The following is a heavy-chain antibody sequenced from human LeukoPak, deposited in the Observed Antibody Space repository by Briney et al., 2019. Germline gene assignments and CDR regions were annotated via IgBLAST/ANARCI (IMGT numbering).Heavy chain of an antibody. D-gene: IGHD6-19*01. CDR2: ISGSGGST. CDR3: AKGQVAVASLLDY. Sequence: GGSLRLSCAVSGFNFWGTGMSWVRQAPGRGLEWVSAISGSGGSTYYADSVKGRFTISRDNSKNTLYLQMNSLRAEDTAVYYCAKGQVAVASLLDYWGQGTLVTVSS. J-gene: IGHJ4*02. V-gene: IGHV3-23*01. CDR1: GFNFWGTG.